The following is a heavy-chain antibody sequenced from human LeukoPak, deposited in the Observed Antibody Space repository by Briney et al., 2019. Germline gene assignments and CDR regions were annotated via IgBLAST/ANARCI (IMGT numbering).Heavy chain of an antibody. V-gene: IGHV3-23*01. J-gene: IGHJ4*02. CDR3: AKGSTDSRPYYFAY. CDR1: GFTFISYA. Sequence: PGGSLRLSCAASGFTFISYAMSWVRQAPGKGLEGVSAISGSGGSTYYADSVKGRFTISRDNSMNTLYLQMNSLRAEDTAVYYCAKGSTDSRPYYFAYWGQGTLATVSS. CDR2: ISGSGGST.